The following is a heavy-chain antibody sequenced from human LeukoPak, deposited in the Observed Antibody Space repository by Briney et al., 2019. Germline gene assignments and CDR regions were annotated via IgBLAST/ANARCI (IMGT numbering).Heavy chain of an antibody. V-gene: IGHV3-21*01. D-gene: IGHD3-10*02. Sequence: GGSLRLSCAASGFTFSSYSINRVRQAPGKGLEWVSSISSSNKYIYYGDSVKGRFTISRDNAKNLVYLQMNSLRAEDTAVYYCARDGVLFGESVYYFDYWGQGALVTVSS. J-gene: IGHJ4*02. CDR2: ISSSNKYI. CDR3: ARDGVLFGESVYYFDY. CDR1: GFTFSSYS.